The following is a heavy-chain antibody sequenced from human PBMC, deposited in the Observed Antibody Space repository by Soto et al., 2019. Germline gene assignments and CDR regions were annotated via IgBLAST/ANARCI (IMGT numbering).Heavy chain of an antibody. V-gene: IGHV3-11*01. CDR1: GFSFSDHY. CDR3: AGDPYYYASDY. Sequence: GGSLRLSCAASGFSFSDHYMTWIRQAPGKGLEWVSYIRGSGTTIYYTDSVKGRFTVSRDNAKNSVYLHMNSLRAEDTAVYYCAGDPYYYASDYWGQGTLVTVSS. J-gene: IGHJ4*02. CDR2: IRGSGTTI. D-gene: IGHD3-10*01.